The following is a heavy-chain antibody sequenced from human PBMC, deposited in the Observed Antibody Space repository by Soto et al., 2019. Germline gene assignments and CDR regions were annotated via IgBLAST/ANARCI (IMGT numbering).Heavy chain of an antibody. CDR2: ISYDGKNK. CDR1: GFTFSSYG. Sequence: QVQVVESGGGVVQPGRSLRLSCAASGFTFSSYGMHWVRQAPGKGLEWVAVISYDGKNKDYADSVKGRFTISRDNSKNTLYLQMNSLGAEDTAVYYCAKDPKPEIYYYASGIVYWVQGTQVTVSA. V-gene: IGHV3-30*18. D-gene: IGHD3-10*01. J-gene: IGHJ4*02. CDR3: AKDPKPEIYYYASGIVY.